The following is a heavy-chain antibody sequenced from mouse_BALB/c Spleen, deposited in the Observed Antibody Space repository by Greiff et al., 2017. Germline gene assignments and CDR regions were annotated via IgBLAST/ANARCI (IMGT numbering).Heavy chain of an antibody. CDR2: IWGDGST. D-gene: IGHD1-2*01. J-gene: IGHJ3*01. CDR1: GFSLTGYG. Sequence: VQLVESGPGLVAPSQSLSITCSVSGFSLTGYGGNWVRQPPGKGLEWLGMIWGDGSTDYNSALKSRLSISQDNSKSQVFLKMNSLQTDDTARYYCARGLTAAVGGFAYWGQGTLVTVSA. V-gene: IGHV2-6-7*01. CDR3: ARGLTAAVGGFAY.